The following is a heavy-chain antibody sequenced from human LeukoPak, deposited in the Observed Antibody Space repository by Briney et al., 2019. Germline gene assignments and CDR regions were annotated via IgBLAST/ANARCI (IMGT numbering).Heavy chain of an antibody. V-gene: IGHV1-2*02. CDR2: INPNNGVT. CDR1: GYTFTGYY. J-gene: IGHJ6*03. CDR3: ARGLGSSWYYYYYYMDV. Sequence: ASVKVSCKASGYTFTGYYIHWVRQAPGQGLEWMGWINPNNGVTNHAQKFQGRVTMTRDTSISTAYMELSSLRSEDTAVYYCARGLGSSWYYYYYYMDVWGKGTTVTISS. D-gene: IGHD6-13*01.